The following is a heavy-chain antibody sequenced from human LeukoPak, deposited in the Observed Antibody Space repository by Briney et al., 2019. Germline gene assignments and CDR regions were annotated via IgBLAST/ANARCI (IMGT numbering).Heavy chain of an antibody. CDR3: ARRLGVDY. CDR2: IKQDGSEK. V-gene: IGHV3-7*01. Sequence: GGSLRLSCEASGFTFSSYWMSWVRQAPGKGLEWVANIKQDGSEKYYVDSVKGRFTISRDNAKNSLYLQMNSLRAEDTAVYYCARRLGVDYWGQGTLVTVSS. J-gene: IGHJ4*02. CDR1: GFTFSSYW.